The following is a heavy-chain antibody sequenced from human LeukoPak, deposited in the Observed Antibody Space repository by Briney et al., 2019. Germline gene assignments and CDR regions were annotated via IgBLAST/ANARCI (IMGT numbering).Heavy chain of an antibody. J-gene: IGHJ6*03. Sequence: PSETLSLTCTVSGGSISSGDYYWSWIRQPPGKGLEWIGYIYYSGSTYYNPSLKSRVTISVDTSKNQFSLKLSSVTAADTAVYYCARDGMVGATKYHYYMDVWGKGTTVTVSS. CDR1: GGSISSGDYY. V-gene: IGHV4-30-4*08. CDR3: ARDGMVGATKYHYYMDV. CDR2: IYYSGST. D-gene: IGHD1-26*01.